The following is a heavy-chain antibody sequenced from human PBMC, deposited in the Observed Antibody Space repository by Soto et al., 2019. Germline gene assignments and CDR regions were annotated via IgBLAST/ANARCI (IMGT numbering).Heavy chain of an antibody. CDR1: GGSFSGYY. J-gene: IGHJ6*03. CDR3: ARGRATSAYCSSTSCYPYYYYYYMDV. D-gene: IGHD2-2*01. V-gene: IGHV4-34*01. CDR2: INHSGST. Sequence: SETLSLTCAVYGGSFSGYYWSWIRQPPGKGLEWIGEINHSGSTNYNPSLKSRVTISVDTSKNQFSLKLSSVTAADTAVYYCARGRATSAYCSSTSCYPYYYYYYMDVWGKGTTVTVSS.